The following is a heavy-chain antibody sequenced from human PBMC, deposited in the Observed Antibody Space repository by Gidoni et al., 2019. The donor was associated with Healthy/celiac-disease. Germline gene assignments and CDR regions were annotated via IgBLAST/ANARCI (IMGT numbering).Heavy chain of an antibody. V-gene: IGHV3-30*03. CDR3: ATTWIQLWYFDY. J-gene: IGHJ4*02. CDR2: ISYDGSNK. D-gene: IGHD5-18*01. CDR1: GFTFSSYG. Sequence: QVQLVESGGGVVQPGRSLRLSCAASGFTFSSYGMHWVRQAPGKGLEWVAVISYDGSNKYYADSVKGRFTISRDNSKNTLYLQMNSLRAEDTAVYYCATTWIQLWYFDYWGQGTLVTVSS.